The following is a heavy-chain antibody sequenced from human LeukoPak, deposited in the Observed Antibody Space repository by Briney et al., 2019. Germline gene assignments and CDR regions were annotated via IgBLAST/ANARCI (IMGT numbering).Heavy chain of an antibody. V-gene: IGHV4-34*01. CDR2: INHSGST. CDR1: GGSFSGYY. D-gene: IGHD2-15*01. Sequence: SETLSLTCAVYGGSFSGYYWSWIRQPPGKGLEWIGEINHSGSTNYNPSLKSRVTISVDTSKNQFSLKLSSVTAADTAVYYCARHPRYCSGGSCSHGFDYWGQGTLVTVSS. J-gene: IGHJ4*02. CDR3: ARHPRYCSGGSCSHGFDY.